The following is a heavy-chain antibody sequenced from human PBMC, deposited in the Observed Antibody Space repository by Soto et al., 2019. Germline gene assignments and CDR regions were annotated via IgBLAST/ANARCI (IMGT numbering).Heavy chain of an antibody. CDR3: ARIPVDTSMIYWLDP. CDR2: IYYSGNT. CDR1: GGSVISGDYY. J-gene: IGHJ5*02. Sequence: PSETLSLTCTVSGGSVISGDYYFICIRQPPGNGLELIGYIYYSGNTNYNPSLKSRVIISVDTSKNLFSLKLTSVTAADTAVYYCARIPVDTSMIYWLDPWGQGTLVTVSS. V-gene: IGHV4-61*08. D-gene: IGHD5-18*01.